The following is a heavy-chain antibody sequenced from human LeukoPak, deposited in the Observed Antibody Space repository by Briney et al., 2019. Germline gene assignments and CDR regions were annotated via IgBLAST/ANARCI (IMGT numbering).Heavy chain of an antibody. Sequence: GGSLRLSCAASGFTVSSNHMSWVRQAPGKGLKWVSLLYSGGSTYYADSAKGRFTISRDNSKNTLYLQMNSLRPEDTAVYYCATSYCRGGTCYPQYFQHWGQGTLVTVSS. J-gene: IGHJ1*01. CDR3: ATSYCRGGTCYPQYFQH. CDR1: GFTVSSNH. CDR2: LYSGGST. V-gene: IGHV3-66*02. D-gene: IGHD2-15*01.